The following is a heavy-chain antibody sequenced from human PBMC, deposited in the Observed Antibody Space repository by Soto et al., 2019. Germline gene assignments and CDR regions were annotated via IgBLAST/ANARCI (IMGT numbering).Heavy chain of an antibody. CDR3: ARVYYYDSSGYSQNWFDP. D-gene: IGHD3-22*01. CDR2: ISAYNGNT. Sequence: GPSVKVPCKASGYTFTSYGISWVRQAPGQGLEWMGWISAYNGNTNYAQKLQGRVTMTTDTSTSTAYMELRSLRSDDTAVYYCARVYYYDSSGYSQNWFDPWGQGTLVTVSS. CDR1: GYTFTSYG. J-gene: IGHJ5*02. V-gene: IGHV1-18*01.